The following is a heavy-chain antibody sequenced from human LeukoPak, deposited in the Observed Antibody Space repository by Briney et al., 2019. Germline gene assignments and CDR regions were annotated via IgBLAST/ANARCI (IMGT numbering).Heavy chain of an antibody. CDR2: ISAYNGNT. J-gene: IGHJ6*03. V-gene: IGHV1-18*01. D-gene: IGHD2-2*01. CDR1: GYTFTSYG. Sequence: ASVKVSCKASGYTFTSYGISWVRQAPGQGLEWMGWISAYNGNTNYAQELQGRVTMTTDTSTSTAYMELRSLRSDDTAVYYCARAVCSSTSCYYMDVWGKGTTVTVSS. CDR3: ARAVCSSTSCYYMDV.